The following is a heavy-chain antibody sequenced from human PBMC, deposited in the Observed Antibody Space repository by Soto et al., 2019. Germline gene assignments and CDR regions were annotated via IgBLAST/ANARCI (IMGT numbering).Heavy chain of an antibody. CDR3: ASPGGYSYGYFDY. Sequence: PPETLSLTCAVSGGSISSSNWWSWVRQPPGKGLEWIGEIYHSGSTNYNPSLKSRVTISVDKSKNQFSLKLSSVTAADTAVYYCASPGGYSYGYFDYWGQGTLVTVSS. CDR2: IYHSGST. J-gene: IGHJ4*02. V-gene: IGHV4-4*03. CDR1: GGSISSSNW. D-gene: IGHD5-18*01.